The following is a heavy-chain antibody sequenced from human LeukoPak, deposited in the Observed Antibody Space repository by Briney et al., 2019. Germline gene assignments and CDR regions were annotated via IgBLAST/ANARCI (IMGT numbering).Heavy chain of an antibody. CDR1: GFTVSSYW. D-gene: IGHD6-19*01. Sequence: GGSLRLSCVASGFTVSSYWMNWVRQAQGKGPEWVSVIYSGGSTYYADSVKGRFTISRDNSKNTLYLQMNSLSAEDTAVYYCARDRDSTGWNAFDIWGQGTMVNVSS. CDR3: ARDRDSTGWNAFDI. CDR2: IYSGGST. V-gene: IGHV3-53*01. J-gene: IGHJ3*02.